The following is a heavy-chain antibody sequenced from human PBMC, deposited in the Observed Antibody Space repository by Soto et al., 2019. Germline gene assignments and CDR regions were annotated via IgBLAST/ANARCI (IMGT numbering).Heavy chain of an antibody. V-gene: IGHV3-23*01. Sequence: RLSCAASGFTFSSYAMSWVRQAPGKGLEWVSAISGSGGSTYYADSVKGRFTISRDNSKNTLYLQMNSLRAEDTAVYYCARDIVVVPAAIQKYYYYYYGMDVWGQGTTVTVSS. CDR2: ISGSGGST. D-gene: IGHD2-2*02. CDR3: ARDIVVVPAAIQKYYYYYYGMDV. J-gene: IGHJ6*02. CDR1: GFTFSSYA.